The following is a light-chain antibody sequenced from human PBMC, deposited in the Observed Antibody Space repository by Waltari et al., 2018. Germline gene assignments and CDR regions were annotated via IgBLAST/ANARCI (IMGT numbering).Light chain of an antibody. V-gene: IGKV3-11*01. Sequence: EIVLTQAPATLSLSPGERANLSRRASQSVSRYLAWYQQKPGQPPRLLIYDASNRATVIPARFSGRVSVTDFTLTIISLEPEDFAVYYCQQRSNLPRTFGQGTKVEIK. CDR1: QSVSRY. CDR2: DAS. J-gene: IGKJ1*01. CDR3: QQRSNLPRT.